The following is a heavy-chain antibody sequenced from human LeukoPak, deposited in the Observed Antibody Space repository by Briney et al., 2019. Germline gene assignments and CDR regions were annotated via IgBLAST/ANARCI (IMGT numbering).Heavy chain of an antibody. CDR3: ARDQAATIRLDY. V-gene: IGHV3-30-3*01. CDR2: ISYDGSNK. CDR1: GFTFSSYA. J-gene: IGHJ4*02. D-gene: IGHD5-24*01. Sequence: GGSLRLSCAASGFTFSSYAMHWVRQAPGKGLEWVAVISYDGSNKYYVDSVKGRFTISRDNSKNTLYLQMNSLRAEDTAVYYCARDQAATIRLDYWGQGTLVTASS.